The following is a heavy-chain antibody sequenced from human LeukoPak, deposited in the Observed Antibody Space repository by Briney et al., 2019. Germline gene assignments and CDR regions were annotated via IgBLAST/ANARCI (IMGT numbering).Heavy chain of an antibody. V-gene: IGHV3-30*18. CDR1: GFTFSSYG. J-gene: IGHJ6*02. D-gene: IGHD1-26*01. CDR3: AKSRMGAKEKSEGRFGMDV. CDR2: ISYDGSNK. Sequence: HPGGSLRLSCAASGFTFSSYGMHWVRHAPGKGLEWVAVISYDGSNKYYADSVKGRFTISRDNSKNTMYLQMNSLRAEDTAVYYCAKSRMGAKEKSEGRFGMDVWGQGTTVTVSS.